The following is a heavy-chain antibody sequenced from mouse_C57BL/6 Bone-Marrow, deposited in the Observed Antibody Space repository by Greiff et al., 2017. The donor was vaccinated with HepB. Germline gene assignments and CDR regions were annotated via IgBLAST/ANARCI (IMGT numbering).Heavy chain of an antibody. D-gene: IGHD3-1*01. V-gene: IGHV1-82*01. CDR2: IYPGDGDT. Sequence: VQLQQSGPELVKPGASVKISCKASGYAFSSSWMNWVKQRPGKGLEWIGRIYPGDGDTNYNGKFKGKATLTADKSSSTAYMQLSSLTSEDSAVYFGARSCGRRGRGIAYWGQGTLVTVAA. CDR3: ARSCGRRGRGIAY. J-gene: IGHJ3*01. CDR1: GYAFSSSW.